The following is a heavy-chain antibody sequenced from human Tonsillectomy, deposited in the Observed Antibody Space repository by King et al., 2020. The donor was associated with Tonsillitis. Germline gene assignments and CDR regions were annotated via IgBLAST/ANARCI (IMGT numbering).Heavy chain of an antibody. V-gene: IGHV5-51*01. D-gene: IGHD6-6*01. Sequence: QLVQSGAEVKKPGESLKISCEASGYSFTDYWIGWVRQMPGKGLEWMGIIYPGDSHTRYSPSFQGQVTMSADKSISTAYLQWSSLKASDTAMYYCARQVGSSSSAYYYYMDVWGQGTTVTVSS. CDR3: ARQVGSSSSAYYYYMDV. CDR1: GYSFTDYW. CDR2: IYPGDSHT. J-gene: IGHJ6*03.